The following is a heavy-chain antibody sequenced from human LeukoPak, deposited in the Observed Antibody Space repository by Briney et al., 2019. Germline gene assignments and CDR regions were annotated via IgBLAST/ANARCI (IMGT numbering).Heavy chain of an antibody. D-gene: IGHD6-6*01. V-gene: IGHV3-23*01. CDR2: ISDSGDNT. Sequence: GSLRLSCAASGFTFSAYAMSWVRQAPWERLQWVSGISDSGDNTYYADSVRGRFTISRDNSKNTLYLQMNSLRAEDTAVYYCARHRSSWLIDYWGQGTLVTVSS. CDR3: ARHRSSWLIDY. J-gene: IGHJ4*02. CDR1: GFTFSAYA.